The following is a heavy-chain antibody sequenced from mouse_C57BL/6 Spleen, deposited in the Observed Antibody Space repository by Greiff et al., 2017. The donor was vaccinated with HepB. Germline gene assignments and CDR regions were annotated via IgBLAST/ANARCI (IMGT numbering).Heavy chain of an antibody. Sequence: QVQLQQPGAELVKPGASVKLSCKASGYTFTSYWMHWVKQRPGQGLEWIGMIHPNSGSTNYNEKFKSKATLTVDKSSSTAYMQLSSLTSEDSAVYYCAREKVYDYAPYYYAMDYWGQGTSVTVSS. J-gene: IGHJ4*01. CDR1: GYTFTSYW. CDR2: IHPNSGST. D-gene: IGHD2-4*01. CDR3: AREKVYDYAPYYYAMDY. V-gene: IGHV1-64*01.